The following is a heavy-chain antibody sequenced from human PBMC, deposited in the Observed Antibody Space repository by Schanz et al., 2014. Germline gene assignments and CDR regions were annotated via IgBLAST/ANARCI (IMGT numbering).Heavy chain of an antibody. D-gene: IGHD3-10*01. CDR1: GFNFSSYS. CDR2: ISHDGYST. Sequence: VQLVESGGGLVKPGGSLRLSCAASGFNFSSYSLNWVRQAPGKGLEYVSAISHDGYSTYYADSVKGRFTISRDNSKNTLYLQMNSLRAEDTAVYYCAKGRFGELSAFDIWGQGTMVTVSS. V-gene: IGHV3-64*04. CDR3: AKGRFGELSAFDI. J-gene: IGHJ3*02.